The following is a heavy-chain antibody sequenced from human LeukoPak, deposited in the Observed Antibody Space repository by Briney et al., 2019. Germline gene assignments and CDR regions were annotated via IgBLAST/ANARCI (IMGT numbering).Heavy chain of an antibody. D-gene: IGHD3-3*01. CDR3: ASISFWSGYYRVY. V-gene: IGHV4-34*01. J-gene: IGHJ4*02. CDR2: INHSGST. Sequence: SETLSLTCAVYGGSFSGYYWSWIRQPPGKGLEWIGEINHSGSTNYNPSLKSRVTISVDTSKNQFSLKLSSVTAADTAVYYCASISFWSGYYRVYWGQGTLVTVSS. CDR1: GGSFSGYY.